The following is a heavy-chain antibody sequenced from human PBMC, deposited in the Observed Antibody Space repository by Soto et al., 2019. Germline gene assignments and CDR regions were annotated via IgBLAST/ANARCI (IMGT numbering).Heavy chain of an antibody. CDR2: IYYSGST. Sequence: SVTLSLTCAVHNVSFSSYYSTWTRKPPGKGLEWFGYIYYSGSTYYNPSLRSRVSISVDTSKNQFSLKLSSVTAADTAVYYCARSPEATVTAFDYWGQGTLVTVSS. V-gene: IGHV4-59*06. D-gene: IGHD4-17*01. J-gene: IGHJ4*02. CDR3: ARSPEATVTAFDY. CDR1: NVSFSSYY.